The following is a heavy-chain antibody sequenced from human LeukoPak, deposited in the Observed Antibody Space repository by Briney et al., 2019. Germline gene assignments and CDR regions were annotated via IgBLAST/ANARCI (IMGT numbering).Heavy chain of an antibody. J-gene: IGHJ5*02. CDR2: INAGNGNT. CDR3: ASGYGDYAWFDP. CDR1: GYTFTSYA. V-gene: IGHV1-3*01. Sequence: GASVKVSCKASGYTFTSYAMHWVRQAPGQRLEWMGWINAGNGNTKYSQKFQGRVTITTDTSASTAYMELSSLRSEDTAVYYCASGYGDYAWFDPWGQGTLVTVSS. D-gene: IGHD4-17*01.